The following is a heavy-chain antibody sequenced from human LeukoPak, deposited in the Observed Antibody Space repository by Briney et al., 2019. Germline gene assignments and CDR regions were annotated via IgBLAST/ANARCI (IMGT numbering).Heavy chain of an antibody. CDR2: IYYSGSI. J-gene: IGHJ3*02. Sequence: SETLSLTCTVSGGSISTYYWSWIRQPPGKGLEWIGYIYYSGSINYNPSLKSRVSISVDTSKTQFSLKLSSVTAADTAVYYCARIVIRAYCSGDNCYAYAFDIWGQGTMVTVSS. V-gene: IGHV4-59*08. D-gene: IGHD2-15*01. CDR3: ARIVIRAYCSGDNCYAYAFDI. CDR1: GGSISTYY.